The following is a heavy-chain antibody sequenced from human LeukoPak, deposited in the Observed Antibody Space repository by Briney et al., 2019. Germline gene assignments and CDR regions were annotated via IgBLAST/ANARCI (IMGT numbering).Heavy chain of an antibody. CDR3: AREWLWELLVGAFDI. J-gene: IGHJ3*02. D-gene: IGHD1-26*01. V-gene: IGHV1-2*06. Sequence: ASVKVPCKASGYTLTGYYMHWVRQAPGQGLEWMGRINPNSGGTNYAQKFQGRVTMTRDTSISTAYMELSRLRSDDTAVYYCAREWLWELLVGAFDIWGQGTMVTVSS. CDR2: INPNSGGT. CDR1: GYTLTGYY.